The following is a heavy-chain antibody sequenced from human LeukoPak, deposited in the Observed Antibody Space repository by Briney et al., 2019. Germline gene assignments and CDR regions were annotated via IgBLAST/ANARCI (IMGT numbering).Heavy chain of an antibody. CDR2: INHSGST. D-gene: IGHD2-15*01. V-gene: IGHV4-34*01. J-gene: IGHJ4*02. CDR1: GGSFSGYY. CDR3: ARGWQVATGGFDY. Sequence: PSETLSLTCAVYGGSFSGYYWSWIRQPPGKGLEWIGEINHSGSTNYNPSLKSRVTISVDTSKNQFSLKLSSVTAADTAVYYCARGWQVATGGFDYWGQGTLVTVFS.